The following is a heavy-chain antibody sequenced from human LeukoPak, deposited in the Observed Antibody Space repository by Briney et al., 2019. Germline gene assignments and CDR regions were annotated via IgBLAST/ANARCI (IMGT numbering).Heavy chain of an antibody. CDR3: ASLYGDYVGSDY. D-gene: IGHD4-17*01. V-gene: IGHV1-2*02. CDR2: INPNSGGT. CDR1: GYTFTAYY. J-gene: IGHJ4*02. Sequence: ASVKVSCKASGYTFTAYYMHWVRQAPGQGLEWMGWINPNSGGTNYAQRFQGRVTMTRDTSISTAYMELSRLRSDDTAVYYCASLYGDYVGSDYWGQGTLVTVSS.